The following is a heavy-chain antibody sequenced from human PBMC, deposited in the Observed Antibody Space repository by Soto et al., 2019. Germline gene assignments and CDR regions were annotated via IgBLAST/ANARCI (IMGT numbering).Heavy chain of an antibody. CDR1: GGSISSSSYY. V-gene: IGHV4-39*01. CDR3: ARLPWFAFDI. D-gene: IGHD3-10*01. J-gene: IGHJ3*02. CDR2: IYYSGST. Sequence: SETLSLTCTVSGGSISSSSYYWGWIRQPPGKGLEWIGSIYYSGSTYYNPSLKSRVAISVDTSKNQFSLKLSSVTAADTAVYYGARLPWFAFDIWGQGTMVTVSS.